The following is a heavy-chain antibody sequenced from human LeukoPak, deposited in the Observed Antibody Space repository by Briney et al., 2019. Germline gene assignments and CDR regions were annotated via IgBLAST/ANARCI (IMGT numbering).Heavy chain of an antibody. D-gene: IGHD1-26*01. CDR2: IYTSGST. CDR3: ARGELQRGGGDFDY. Sequence: SETLSLTCTVSGGSISSGSYYWSWIRQPAGKGLEWIGRIYTSGSTNYNPSLKSRVTISVDTSKNHFSLKLTSVTAADTAVYYCARGELQRGGGDFDYWGQGTLVTVSS. V-gene: IGHV4-61*02. CDR1: GGSISSGSYY. J-gene: IGHJ4*02.